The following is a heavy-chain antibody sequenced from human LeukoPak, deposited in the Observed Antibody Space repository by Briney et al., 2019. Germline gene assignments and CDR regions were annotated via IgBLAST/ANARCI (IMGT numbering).Heavy chain of an antibody. D-gene: IGHD3-9*01. CDR1: GFTFSSYW. Sequence: PGGSLRLSCAASGFTFSSYWMSWVRQAPGKGLEWVSSISSSSRYIYYADSVKGRFTISRDNAKNSLYLQMNSLRAEDTAVYYCARGGSDILTQHDYWGQGTLVTVSS. CDR2: ISSSSRYI. V-gene: IGHV3-21*01. CDR3: ARGGSDILTQHDY. J-gene: IGHJ4*02.